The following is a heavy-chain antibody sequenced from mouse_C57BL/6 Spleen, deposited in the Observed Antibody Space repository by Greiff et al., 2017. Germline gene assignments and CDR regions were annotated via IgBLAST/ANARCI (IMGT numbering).Heavy chain of an antibody. J-gene: IGHJ2*01. CDR2: IRLKSDNYAT. CDR1: GFTFSNYW. Sequence: EVKVEESGGGLVQPGGSMKLSCVASGFTFSNYWMNWVRQSPEKGLEWVAQIRLKSDNYATHYAESVKGRFTISRDDSKSSVYLQMNNLRAEDTGIYYCTGFPLGGYFDYWGQGTTLTVSS. CDR3: TGFPLGGYFDY. D-gene: IGHD1-1*02. V-gene: IGHV6-3*01.